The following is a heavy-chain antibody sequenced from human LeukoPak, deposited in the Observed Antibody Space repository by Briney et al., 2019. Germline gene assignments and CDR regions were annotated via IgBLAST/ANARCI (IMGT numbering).Heavy chain of an antibody. CDR3: ARGWSDYDFWSGYYGWYFDY. Sequence: SETLSLTCTVSGGSISSYYWSWIRQPPGKGLEWIGYIYYSGSTNYNPSLKSRVTISVDTSKNQFSLKLSSVTAADTAVYYCARGWSDYDFWSGYYGWYFDYWGQGTLVTVSS. D-gene: IGHD3-3*01. CDR1: GGSISSYY. V-gene: IGHV4-59*01. CDR2: IYYSGST. J-gene: IGHJ4*02.